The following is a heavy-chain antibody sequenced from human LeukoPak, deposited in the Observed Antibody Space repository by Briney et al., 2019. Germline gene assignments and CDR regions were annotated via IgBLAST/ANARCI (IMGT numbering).Heavy chain of an antibody. D-gene: IGHD3-10*01. J-gene: IGHJ5*02. CDR1: GGSISSSSYY. V-gene: IGHV4-39*01. CDR3: ARQGITMVRGGWFDP. CDR2: IYYSGST. Sequence: SETLSLTCTVSGGSISSSSYYWGWIRQPPGKGLEWIGSIYYSGSTYYNPSLKSRVTISVDTSKNQFSLKLSSVTAADTAVYYCARQGITMVRGGWFDPWGQGTQVTVSS.